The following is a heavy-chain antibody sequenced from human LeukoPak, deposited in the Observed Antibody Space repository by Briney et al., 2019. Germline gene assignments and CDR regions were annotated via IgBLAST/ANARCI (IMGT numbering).Heavy chain of an antibody. Sequence: VAVNVSCKASGYTFTGYYMHWVRQAPGQGLEWMGWINPNSGGTNYAQKFQGRVTMTRDTSISTAYMELSRLRSDDTAVYYCARDPSAGTTYNYFDYWGQGTLGTVSS. CDR1: GYTFTGYY. V-gene: IGHV1-2*02. CDR2: INPNSGGT. CDR3: ARDPSAGTTYNYFDY. D-gene: IGHD1-1*01. J-gene: IGHJ4*02.